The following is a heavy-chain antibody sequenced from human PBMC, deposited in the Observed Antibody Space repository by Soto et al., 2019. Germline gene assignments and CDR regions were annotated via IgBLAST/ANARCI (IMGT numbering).Heavy chain of an antibody. V-gene: IGHV1-69*06. CDR1: GGTFSSYA. Sequence: QVQLVQSGAEVKKPGSSVKVSCEASGGTFSSYAFSWVRQAPGQGLEWMGWIIPTFGRTNYVQRFQGRVTLTADKSTSTVYLELSSLSSEDTAVYYCAREIGTYYYCYGLDVWGPGTTVAVS. CDR2: IIPTFGRT. CDR3: AREIGTYYYCYGLDV. J-gene: IGHJ6*02. D-gene: IGHD2-21*01.